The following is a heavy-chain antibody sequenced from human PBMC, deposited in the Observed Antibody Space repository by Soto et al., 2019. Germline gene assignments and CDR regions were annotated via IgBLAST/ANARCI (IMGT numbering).Heavy chain of an antibody. CDR2: INHSGST. J-gene: IGHJ6*01. CDR1: GGSFSGYY. V-gene: IGHV4-34*01. Sequence: SETLSLTCAVYGGSFSGYYWSWIRQPPGKGLEWIGEINHSGSTNYNPSLKSRVTISVDTSKNQFSLKLSSVTAADTAVYYCARGAGFWSGYYSRSSYYYGMDVWGQG. D-gene: IGHD3-3*01. CDR3: ARGAGFWSGYYSRSSYYYGMDV.